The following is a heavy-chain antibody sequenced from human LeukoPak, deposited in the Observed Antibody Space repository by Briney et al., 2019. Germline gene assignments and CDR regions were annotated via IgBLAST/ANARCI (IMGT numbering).Heavy chain of an antibody. J-gene: IGHJ4*02. Sequence: PGGSLRLSCAASGFTFSSYSMNWVRQAPGKGLEWVAVISIYDGSSKYYADSVKGRFTISRDNAKNSLYLQMNSLRAEDTAVYYCARGEGDRGVITGRWGQGTLVTVSS. D-gene: IGHD3-10*01. CDR1: GFTFSSYS. CDR2: ISIYDGSSK. CDR3: ARGEGDRGVITGR. V-gene: IGHV3-30*03.